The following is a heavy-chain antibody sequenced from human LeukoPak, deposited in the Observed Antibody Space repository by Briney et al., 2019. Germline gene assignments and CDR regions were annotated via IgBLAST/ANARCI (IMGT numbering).Heavy chain of an antibody. D-gene: IGHD6-19*01. CDR3: ARDDVAVAGTDY. Sequence: GGSLRLSCAASGFTVSSNYMSWVRQAPGKGLEWVSVIYSGGTTSYADSVKGRFTISRDNSKNTVYLQMSSLRVEDTAIYYCARDDVAVAGTDYWGQGTLVTVSS. CDR1: GFTVSSNY. J-gene: IGHJ4*02. CDR2: IYSGGTT. V-gene: IGHV3-53*01.